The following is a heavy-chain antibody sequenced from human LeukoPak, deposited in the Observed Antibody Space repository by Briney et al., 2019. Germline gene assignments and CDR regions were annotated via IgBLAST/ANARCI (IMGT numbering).Heavy chain of an antibody. Sequence: GGSLRLSCAASGFTLNRFDMHWVRQTTGKGLEWVSAIGTGGDTYYAGSVKGRFTISREDAKNSLYLQMNSLTAGDTAVYYCARGGSLYCGGDCYPPSRYSAPNHSGMDVWGQGTTVTVSS. CDR2: IGTGGDT. V-gene: IGHV3-13*01. CDR3: ARGGSLYCGGDCYPPSRYSAPNHSGMDV. J-gene: IGHJ6*02. D-gene: IGHD2-21*02. CDR1: GFTLNRFD.